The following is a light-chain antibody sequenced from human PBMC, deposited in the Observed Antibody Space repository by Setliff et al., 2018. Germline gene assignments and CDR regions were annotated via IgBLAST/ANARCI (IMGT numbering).Light chain of an antibody. CDR1: SSNIGSNT. J-gene: IGLJ1*01. Sequence: QSVLTQPPSASGTPGQRVTISCSGTSSNIGSNTVNWYQQHPGKAPKLMIYEVNKRPSGVPDRFSGSKSGNTASLTVSGLQAEDEADYYCSSNIGSNNFDVFGTGTKVTVL. V-gene: IGLV2-8*01. CDR2: EVN. CDR3: SSNIGSNNFDV.